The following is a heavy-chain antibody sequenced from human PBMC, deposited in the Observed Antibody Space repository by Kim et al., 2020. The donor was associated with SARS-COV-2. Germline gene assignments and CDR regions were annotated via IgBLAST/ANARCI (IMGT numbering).Heavy chain of an antibody. J-gene: IGHJ6*02. CDR3: ARDRQLPGYYYYGMDV. CDR2: INAGNGNT. CDR1: GYTFTSYA. Sequence: ASVKVSCKASGYTFTSYAMHWVRQAPGQRLEWMGWINAGNGNTKYSQKFQGRVTITRDTSASTAYMELSSLRSEDTAVYYCARDRQLPGYYYYGMDVWGQGTTVTVSS. V-gene: IGHV1-3*01. D-gene: IGHD6-6*01.